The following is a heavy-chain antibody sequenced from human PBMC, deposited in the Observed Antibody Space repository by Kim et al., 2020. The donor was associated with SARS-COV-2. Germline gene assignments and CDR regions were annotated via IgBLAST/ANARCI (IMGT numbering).Heavy chain of an antibody. V-gene: IGHV3-66*01. CDR3: ARVVGYWFDP. CDR2: ST. Sequence: STYYAVSVKVRLTIARDNSKNTLYRQMNSLRAEDTAVYYCARVVGYWFDPWGQGTLVTVSS. D-gene: IGHD2-15*01. J-gene: IGHJ5*02.